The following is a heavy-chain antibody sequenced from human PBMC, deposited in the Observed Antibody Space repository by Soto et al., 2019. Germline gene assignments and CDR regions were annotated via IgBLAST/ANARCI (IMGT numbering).Heavy chain of an antibody. Sequence: GGSLRLSCAASGFTFSSYAMRWVRQAPGKGLEWVAVISYDGSNKYYADSVKGRFTISRDNAKNSLYLQMNSLRDEDTAVYYCAREGGLLNWFDPWGQGTLVTVSS. J-gene: IGHJ5*02. CDR2: ISYDGSNK. CDR1: GFTFSSYA. CDR3: AREGGLLNWFDP. V-gene: IGHV3-30-3*01.